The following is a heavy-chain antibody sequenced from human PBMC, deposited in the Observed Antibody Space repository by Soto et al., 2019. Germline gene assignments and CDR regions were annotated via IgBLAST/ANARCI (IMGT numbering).Heavy chain of an antibody. J-gene: IGHJ6*02. V-gene: IGHV1-8*01. CDR3: ARHHRVVAVRGTDV. D-gene: IGHD2-15*01. CDR1: GYAITSYD. CDR2: MNPNSGNT. Sequence: ALVKVYCKGSGYAITSYDINWLRQDNGQGLEWMGWMNPNSGNTGYAQKFQGRVTMARNTSISTAYMELSSLRSEDTAVYYCARHHRVVAVRGTDVWGQGTTVTVSS.